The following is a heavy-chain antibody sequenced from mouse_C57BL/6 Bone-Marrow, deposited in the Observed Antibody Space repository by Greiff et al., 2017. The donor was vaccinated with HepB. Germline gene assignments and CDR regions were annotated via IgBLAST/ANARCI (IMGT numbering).Heavy chain of an antibody. CDR2: IDPSDSYT. D-gene: IGHD1-1*01. CDR1: GYTFTSYW. J-gene: IGHJ2*01. V-gene: IGHV1-69*01. CDR3: ARTFFYYYGSSPYFDY. Sequence: QVQLQQPGAELVMPGASVKLSCKASGYTFTSYWMPWVKQRPGQGLEWIGEIDPSDSYTNYNQKFKGKSTLTVDKSSSTAYMQLSSLTSEDSAVYYCARTFFYYYGSSPYFDYWGQGTTLTVSS.